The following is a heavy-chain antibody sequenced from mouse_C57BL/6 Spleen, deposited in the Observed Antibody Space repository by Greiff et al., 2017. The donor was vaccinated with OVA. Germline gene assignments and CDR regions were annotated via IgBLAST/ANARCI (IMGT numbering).Heavy chain of an antibody. CDR1: GYTFTSYT. J-gene: IGHJ4*01. Sequence: QVQLKESGAELARPGASVKMSCKASGYTFTSYTMHWVKQRPGQGLEWIGYINPSSGYTKYNQKFKDKATLTADKSSSTAYMQLSSLTSEDSAVYYCARDELGLYAMDYWGQGTSVTVSS. CDR2: INPSSGYT. V-gene: IGHV1-4*01. CDR3: ARDELGLYAMDY. D-gene: IGHD4-1*01.